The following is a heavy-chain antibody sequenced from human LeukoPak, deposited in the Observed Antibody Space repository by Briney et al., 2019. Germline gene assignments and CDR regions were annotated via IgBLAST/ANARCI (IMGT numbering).Heavy chain of an antibody. Sequence: ASVKVSCKGSGYTFTGYYSHWVRQAPGQGLEWMGWINPNSGGTNYAQKFQGRVTMTRDTSIRPAYMELSRLRSDDTAVYYCARDLVWEPTPQKTYWGQGTLVTVSS. D-gene: IGHD1-26*01. CDR1: GYTFTGYY. CDR2: INPNSGGT. J-gene: IGHJ4*02. V-gene: IGHV1-2*02. CDR3: ARDLVWEPTPQKTY.